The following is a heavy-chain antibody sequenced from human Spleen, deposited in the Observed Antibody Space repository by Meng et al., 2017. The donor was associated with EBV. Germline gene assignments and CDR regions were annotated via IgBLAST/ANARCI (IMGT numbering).Heavy chain of an antibody. V-gene: IGHV3-74*01. Sequence: EVQVVESGGALVQPGGSLGLSCAASGFSFSRYWMHWVRQVPGKGLVWVSRTNEDGGITNYADSVKGRFTISRDNTKNTLYLQMNSLRAEDTAVYFCSRDLVGSDDDWGQGTLVTVSS. CDR2: TNEDGGIT. CDR3: SRDLVGSDDD. D-gene: IGHD6-25*01. J-gene: IGHJ4*02. CDR1: GFSFSRYW.